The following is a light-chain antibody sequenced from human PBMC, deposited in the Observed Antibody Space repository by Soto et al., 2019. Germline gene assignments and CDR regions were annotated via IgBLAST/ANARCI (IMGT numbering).Light chain of an antibody. J-gene: IGKJ4*01. CDR2: GAS. V-gene: IGKV3-20*01. CDR3: QQYGNSLS. CDR1: QSVSSSY. Sequence: EIVLTQSPGTLSLSPGEGATLSCRASQSVSSSYLAWYQQKPGRAPRLLIYGASSRATGIPDRFSGSGSGTEFTLNISSLEPEDFAVYVCQQYGNSLSFGGVTKVEIK.